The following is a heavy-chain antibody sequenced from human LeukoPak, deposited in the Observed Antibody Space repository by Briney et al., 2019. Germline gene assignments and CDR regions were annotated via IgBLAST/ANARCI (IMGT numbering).Heavy chain of an antibody. CDR2: IYPGDSDT. CDR3: ARHMDTAMVTGSDY. J-gene: IGHJ4*02. Sequence: GESLKISYKGSGSRFTSYWIGWVRQMPGKGLEWMGIIYPGDSDTRYSPSFQGQVTISADKSISTAYLQWSSLKASDTAMYYCARHMDTAMVTGSDYWGQGTLVTVSS. D-gene: IGHD5-18*01. V-gene: IGHV5-51*01. CDR1: GSRFTSYW.